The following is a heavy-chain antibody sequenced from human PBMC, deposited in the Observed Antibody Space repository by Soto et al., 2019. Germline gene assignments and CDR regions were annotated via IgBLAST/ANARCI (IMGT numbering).Heavy chain of an antibody. CDR2: INHSGST. CDR3: ARGDVETVDY. CDR1: GGSFSGYY. Sequence: QVQLQQWGAGLLNPSETLSLTCAVYGGSFSGYYWSWIRQPPGKGLEWIGEINHSGSTNYNPSLKSRVTISVDTYTDQFSLKLSSVTAADTAVYYCARGDVETVDYWGQGTLVTVSS. V-gene: IGHV4-34*01. J-gene: IGHJ4*02.